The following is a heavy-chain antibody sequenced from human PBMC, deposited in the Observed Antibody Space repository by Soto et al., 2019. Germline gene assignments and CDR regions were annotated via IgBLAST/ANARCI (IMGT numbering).Heavy chain of an antibody. CDR3: ARCRRDWPRWFDP. J-gene: IGHJ5*02. CDR1: GGSISSGGYY. Sequence: SETLSLTCTVSGGSISSGGYYWSWIRQHPGKGLEWIGYIYYSGSTYYNPSLKSRVTISVDTSKNQFSLKLSSVTAADTAVYYCARCRRDWPRWFDPWGQGTLVTVSS. D-gene: IGHD2-21*01. CDR2: IYYSGST. V-gene: IGHV4-31*03.